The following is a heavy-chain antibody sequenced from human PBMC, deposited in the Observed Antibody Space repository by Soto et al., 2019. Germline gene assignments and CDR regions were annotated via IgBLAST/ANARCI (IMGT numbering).Heavy chain of an antibody. V-gene: IGHV1-69*06. J-gene: IGHJ4*02. CDR3: ARDIHDSSGYYFGRYFDY. D-gene: IGHD3-22*01. Sequence: SVKVSCKASGGTFSSYAISWVRQAPGQGLEWMGGIIPIFGTANYAQKFQGRVTITADKSTSTAYMELSSLRSEDTAVYYCARDIHDSSGYYFGRYFDYWGQGTLVT. CDR2: IIPIFGTA. CDR1: GGTFSSYA.